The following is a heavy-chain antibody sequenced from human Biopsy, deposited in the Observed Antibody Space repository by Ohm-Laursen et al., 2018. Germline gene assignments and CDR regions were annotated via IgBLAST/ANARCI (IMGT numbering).Heavy chain of an antibody. CDR1: GGSIISYY. Sequence: GTLPLTCHVSGGSIISYYWTWIRQPPGKGLEWIGHVYNGGITNYNPSLKSRVTISKDTSKNQFSLQVNSVTAADTAVYYCARTPRDSFWSGSYKRGLWFDPWGQGTLVIVSS. V-gene: IGHV4-59*01. CDR3: ARTPRDSFWSGSYKRGLWFDP. CDR2: VYNGGIT. J-gene: IGHJ5*02. D-gene: IGHD3-3*01.